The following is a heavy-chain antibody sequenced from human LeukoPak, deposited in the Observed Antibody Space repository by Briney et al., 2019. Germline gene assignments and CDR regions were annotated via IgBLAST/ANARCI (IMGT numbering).Heavy chain of an antibody. D-gene: IGHD3-22*01. J-gene: IGHJ4*02. CDR2: IIPIFGTT. CDR3: AREVGDSSGYYYHYFDY. CDR1: VGTFSRYA. Sequence: SVKVSRKACVGTFSRYAISWVRHAPAQGLEWVGGIIPIFGTTNYAQKSEGRDTITTDESTSTAYMELSSLRSADTAVYYCAREVGDSSGYYYHYFDYWGQGTLVTVSS. V-gene: IGHV1-69*05.